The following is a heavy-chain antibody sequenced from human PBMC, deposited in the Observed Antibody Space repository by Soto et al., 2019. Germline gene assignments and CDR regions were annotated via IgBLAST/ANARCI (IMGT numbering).Heavy chain of an antibody. CDR1: GFTFSSYG. D-gene: IGHD2-2*01. V-gene: IGHV3-30*18. CDR2: ISYDGSNK. CDR3: AKPEISTSWGNGPDY. J-gene: IGHJ4*02. Sequence: GGSLRLSCAASGFTFSSYGMHWVRQAPGKGLEWVAVISYDGSNKYYADSVKGRFTISRDNSKNTLYLQMNSLRAEDTAVYYCAKPEISTSWGNGPDYWGQGTLVTVSS.